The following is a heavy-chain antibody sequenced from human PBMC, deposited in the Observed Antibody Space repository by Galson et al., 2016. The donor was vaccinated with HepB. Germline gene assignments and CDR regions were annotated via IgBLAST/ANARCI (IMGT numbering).Heavy chain of an antibody. Sequence: SVKVSCKASGYTFSNYAISWVRQAPGQGLEWMGGIIPLFDTPDYAQSFQGRVTITADKSTSTAYMELSTLRSEDTGVYYCARNIGYCSSTICPGDGMDGWGQGTTVTVSS. D-gene: IGHD2-2*01. CDR1: GYTFSNYA. J-gene: IGHJ6*02. V-gene: IGHV1-69*06. CDR2: IIPLFDTP. CDR3: ARNIGYCSSTICPGDGMDG.